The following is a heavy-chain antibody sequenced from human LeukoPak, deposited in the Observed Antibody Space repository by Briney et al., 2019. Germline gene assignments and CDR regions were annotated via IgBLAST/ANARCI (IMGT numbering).Heavy chain of an antibody. D-gene: IGHD2-2*01. J-gene: IGHJ3*02. CDR2: ISASNGNT. CDR1: GYSFNTYG. V-gene: IGHV1-18*01. CDR3: ARDQGPRYQLLTTAMGAFDI. Sequence: ASVKVSCKPSGYSFNTYGISWVRQAPGQGLEWMGWISASNGNTNYAQKLQDRVTISTDTSTSTAYMELRSLRSDDTAVYYCARDQGPRYQLLTTAMGAFDIWGQGTMVTVSS.